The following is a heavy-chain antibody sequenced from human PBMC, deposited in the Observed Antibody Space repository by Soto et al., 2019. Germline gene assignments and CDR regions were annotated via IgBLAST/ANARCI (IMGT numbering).Heavy chain of an antibody. V-gene: IGHV1-69*13. CDR2: VIPIFGTA. Sequence: SVKVSCKASGGTLSNYAISWVRQAPGQGLEWMGGVIPIFGTANYAQKFQGRVTITADESTSTAYMELSSLRSEDTAVYYCARPTRYYYDSSGQSAWFDPWGQGTLVTVSS. CDR1: GGTLSNYA. J-gene: IGHJ5*02. CDR3: ARPTRYYYDSSGQSAWFDP. D-gene: IGHD3-22*01.